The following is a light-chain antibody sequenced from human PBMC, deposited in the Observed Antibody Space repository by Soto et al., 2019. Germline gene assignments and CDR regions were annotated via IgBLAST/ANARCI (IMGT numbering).Light chain of an antibody. CDR3: QKYSSVPV. CDR2: AAS. J-gene: IGKJ3*01. Sequence: DIQMTQSPTSLSASVGDRVTITCRASQGIRNYVAWYQQIPGKAPKLLIYAASTLQSGVPSRFSGSGSGTDFTLTSNVLQPEDVATYSCQKYSSVPVFGPGTKVEIK. CDR1: QGIRNY. V-gene: IGKV1-27*01.